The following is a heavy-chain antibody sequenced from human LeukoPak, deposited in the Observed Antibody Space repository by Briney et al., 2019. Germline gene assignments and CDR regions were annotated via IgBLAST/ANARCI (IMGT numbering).Heavy chain of an antibody. J-gene: IGHJ6*02. CDR1: GGTFSSYA. CDR3: ARSYGPSSYYGMDV. D-gene: IGHD4-17*01. Sequence: ASVTVSCKASGGTFSSYAISWVRQAPGQGLEWMGGIIPIFGTANYAQKFQGRVTITADESTSTAYMELSSLRSEDTAVYYCARSYGPSSYYGMDVWGQGTTVTVSS. CDR2: IIPIFGTA. V-gene: IGHV1-69*13.